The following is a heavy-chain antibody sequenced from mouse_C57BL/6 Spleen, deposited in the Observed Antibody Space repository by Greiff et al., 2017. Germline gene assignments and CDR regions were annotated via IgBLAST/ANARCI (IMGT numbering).Heavy chain of an antibody. D-gene: IGHD1-1*01. V-gene: IGHV1-19*01. Sequence: EVQLQQSGPVLVKPGASVKMSCKASGYTFTDYYMNWVKQSHGKSLEWIGVINPYNGGTSYNQKFKGKATLTVDKSSSTAYMELNSLTSEDSAVYYCARNGNRYAMDYWGQGTSVTVSS. CDR1: GYTFTDYY. CDR2: INPYNGGT. J-gene: IGHJ4*01. CDR3: ARNGNRYAMDY.